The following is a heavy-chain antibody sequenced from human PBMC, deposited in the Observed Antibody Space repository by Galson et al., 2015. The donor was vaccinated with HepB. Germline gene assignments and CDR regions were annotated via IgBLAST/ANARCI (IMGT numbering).Heavy chain of an antibody. Sequence: SETLSLTCTVSGGSISSYYWSWIRQPPGKGLEWIGYIYYSGSTNYNPSLKSRVTISVDTSKNQFSLKLNSVTAADTAVYYCARGKDNDAFDIWGQGTMVTVFS. V-gene: IGHV4-59*12. CDR2: IYYSGST. CDR3: ARGKDNDAFDI. J-gene: IGHJ3*02. CDR1: GGSISSYY.